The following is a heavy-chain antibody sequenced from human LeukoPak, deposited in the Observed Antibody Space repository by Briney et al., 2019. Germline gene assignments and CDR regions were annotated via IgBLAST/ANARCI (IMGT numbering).Heavy chain of an antibody. Sequence: GASVKVSCKASGYTFTSYDINWVRQATGQGLEWMGWMNPNSGNTGYAQKFQGRVTMTRNTSISTAYMELSSLRPEDTAVYCCARERDSSGWFPDWFDPWGQGTLVTVSS. CDR1: GYTFTSYD. D-gene: IGHD6-19*01. CDR2: MNPNSGNT. CDR3: ARERDSSGWFPDWFDP. J-gene: IGHJ5*02. V-gene: IGHV1-8*01.